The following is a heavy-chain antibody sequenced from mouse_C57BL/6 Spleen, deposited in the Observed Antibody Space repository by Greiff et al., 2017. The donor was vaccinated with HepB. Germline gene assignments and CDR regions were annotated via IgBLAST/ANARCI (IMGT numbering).Heavy chain of an antibody. CDR1: GYSITSGYY. Sequence: EVQLQESGPGLVKPSQSLSLTCSVTGYSITSGYYWNWIRQFPGNKLAWMGYISYDGSNNYNPSLKNRISITRDTSKNQFFLKLNSVTTEDTATYYCAMGQLRLLFDYWGQGTTLTVSS. V-gene: IGHV3-6*01. J-gene: IGHJ2*01. D-gene: IGHD3-2*02. CDR2: ISYDGSN. CDR3: AMGQLRLLFDY.